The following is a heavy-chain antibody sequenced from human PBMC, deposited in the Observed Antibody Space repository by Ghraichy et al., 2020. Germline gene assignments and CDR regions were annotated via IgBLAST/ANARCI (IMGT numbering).Heavy chain of an antibody. J-gene: IGHJ5*02. D-gene: IGHD2-2*02. V-gene: IGHV4-34*01. CDR3: ASWYQLLYRGWFDP. Sequence: SQTLSLTCAVYGGSFSDYYWSWIRQPPGKGLEWIGEINHSGSTNYNPSLKSRVTISVDTSKNQFSLKLSSVTAADTAVYYCASWYQLLYRGWFDPWGQGTLVTVSS. CDR1: GGSFSDYY. CDR2: INHSGST.